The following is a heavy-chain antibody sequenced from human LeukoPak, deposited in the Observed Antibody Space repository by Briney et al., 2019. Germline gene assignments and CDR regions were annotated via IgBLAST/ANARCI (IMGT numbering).Heavy chain of an antibody. CDR2: ISSSGSTI. CDR1: GFTFSSYE. V-gene: IGHV3-48*03. D-gene: IGHD5-12*01. J-gene: IGHJ4*02. CDR3: ARGSGYSGYEKDY. Sequence: PGGSLRLSCAASGFTFSSYEMNWVRQAPGKGLEWVSYISSSGSTIYYADSVKGRFTISRDNAKNSLYLQMNSLRAEDTAVYYCARGSGYSGYEKDYWGQGTLVTVSS.